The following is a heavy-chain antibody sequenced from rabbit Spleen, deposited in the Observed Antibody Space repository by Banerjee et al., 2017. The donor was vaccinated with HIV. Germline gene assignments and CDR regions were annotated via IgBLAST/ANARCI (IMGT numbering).Heavy chain of an antibody. CDR2: IAIGSVRT. Sequence: QEHLEESGGDLVKPGASLTLTCTASGFSFSSGYYMCWVRQAPGKGLEWIGCIAIGSVRTYYASWAKGRFTISKTSSTTGTLQVTSLTAADTATYFCARTDHSNFWLTRLDLWGPGTLVTVS. CDR3: ARTDHSNFWLTRLDL. V-gene: IGHV1S45*01. D-gene: IGHD4-1*01. CDR1: GFSFSSGYY. J-gene: IGHJ3*01.